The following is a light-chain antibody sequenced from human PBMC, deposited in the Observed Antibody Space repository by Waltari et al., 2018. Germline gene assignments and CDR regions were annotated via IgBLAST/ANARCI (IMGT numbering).Light chain of an antibody. CDR2: EVS. V-gene: IGLV2-23*02. CDR1: RSPVGNYTV. CDR3: CSYAGGTTYV. Sequence: QPALTQPASVSGSPGQSITLSCTGTRSPVGNYTVVSWYQQYPGKAPKFIIYEVSEGPSGVSNRFSGSKSGNTASLTISGLQAEDEADYYCCSYAGGTTYVFGTGTKVTVL. J-gene: IGLJ1*01.